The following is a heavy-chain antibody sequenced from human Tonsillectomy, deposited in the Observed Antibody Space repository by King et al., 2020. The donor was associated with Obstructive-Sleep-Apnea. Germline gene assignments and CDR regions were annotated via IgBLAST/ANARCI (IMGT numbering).Heavy chain of an antibody. D-gene: IGHD3-22*01. J-gene: IGHJ6*02. V-gene: IGHV4-38-2*02. CDR3: AGDRDVYYYDTSGAKYGMDV. CDR2: IHHSGST. Sequence: LQLQESGPGLLKPSETLSLTCTVSGYSISGGYYWGWIRQPPGKGLEGIGGIHHSGSTNYKPALKSRVTISIDTAKNPFSLRLGSVTAADTGVDYCAGDRDVYYYDTSGAKYGMDVWGQGTTVTVSS. CDR1: GYSISGGYY.